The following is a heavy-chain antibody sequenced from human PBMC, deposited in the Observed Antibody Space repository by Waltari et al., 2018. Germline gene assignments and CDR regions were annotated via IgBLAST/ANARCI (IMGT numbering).Heavy chain of an antibody. CDR1: GYPFTDAW. CDR2: IKREIDGGTA. Sequence: EMQLVESGGGLVKPGESLRLSCVGSGYPFTDAWMSWVRQAPGKGLEWVGRIKREIDGGTAEYIESVKDRFTISRDDSKNTLYLQMNSLKSEDSAVYFCVRESYGNDIWGQGTLVSVSS. CDR3: VRESYGNDI. J-gene: IGHJ4*02. V-gene: IGHV3-15*01. D-gene: IGHD3-16*02.